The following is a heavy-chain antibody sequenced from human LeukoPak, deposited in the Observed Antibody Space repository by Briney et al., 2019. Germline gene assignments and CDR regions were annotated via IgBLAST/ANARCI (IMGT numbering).Heavy chain of an antibody. CDR3: ARGFPYCSAGSCYYGLDV. Sequence: GGSLRLSCVASGFMFSSYWMNWVRQAPGKGLVWVSRINSDGSSTSYADSVKGRFTVSRDNAKNTLFLQLNSLRAEDTAVYYCARGFPYCSAGSCYYGLDVWGQGTTVTVSS. CDR1: GFMFSSYW. V-gene: IGHV3-74*01. J-gene: IGHJ6*02. CDR2: INSDGSST. D-gene: IGHD2-15*01.